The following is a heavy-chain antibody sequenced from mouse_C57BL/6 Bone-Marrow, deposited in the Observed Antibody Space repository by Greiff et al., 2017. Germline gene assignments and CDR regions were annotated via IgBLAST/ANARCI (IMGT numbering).Heavy chain of an antibody. CDR2: IWSGGST. J-gene: IGHJ3*01. CDR1: GFSLTSYG. CDR3: ARLVPPRGFAY. V-gene: IGHV2-2*01. Sequence: QVQLQQSGPGLVQPSQSLSITCTVSGFSLTSYGVHWVRQSPGKGLEWLGVIWSGGSTDYNAAFISRLSISKDNSKSQVFFKMNRLQADDTAIYYCARLVPPRGFAYWGQGTLVTVSA. D-gene: IGHD3-1*01.